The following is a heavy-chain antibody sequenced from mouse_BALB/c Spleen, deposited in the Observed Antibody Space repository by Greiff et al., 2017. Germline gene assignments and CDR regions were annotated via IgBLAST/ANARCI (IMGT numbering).Heavy chain of an antibody. J-gene: IGHJ3*01. CDR2: ISYSGST. V-gene: IGHV3-2*02. CDR1: GYSITSDYA. D-gene: IGHD1-2*01. Sequence: EVKLQESGPGLVKPSQSLSLTCTVTGYSITSDYAWNWIRQFPGNKLEWMGYISYSGSTSYNPSLKSRISITRDTSKNQFFLQLNSVTTEDTATYYCARGGGTAGFAYWGQGTLVTVSA. CDR3: ARGGGTAGFAY.